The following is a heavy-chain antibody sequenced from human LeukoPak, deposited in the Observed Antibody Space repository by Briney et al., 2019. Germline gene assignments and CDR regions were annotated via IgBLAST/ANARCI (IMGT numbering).Heavy chain of an antibody. CDR2: IYSGGST. CDR3: ARDRDSSWFRRDAFDI. Sequence: PGGSLRLSCAASGFTVSSNYMSWVRQAPGKGLEWVSVIYSGGSTYYADSVKGRFTISRDNSKNTLYLQMNSLRAEDTAVYYCARDRDSSWFRRDAFDIWGQGTMVTVSS. J-gene: IGHJ3*02. CDR1: GFTVSSNY. V-gene: IGHV3-66*01. D-gene: IGHD6-13*01.